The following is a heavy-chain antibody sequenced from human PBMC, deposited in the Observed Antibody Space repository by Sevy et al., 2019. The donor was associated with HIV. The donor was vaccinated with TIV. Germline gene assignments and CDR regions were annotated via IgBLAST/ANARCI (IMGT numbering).Heavy chain of an antibody. J-gene: IGHJ4*02. Sequence: GGSLRLSCAASGFTVSSKHMTWVRQAPGKGLEWVSVVYSGGSTHYADSVKGRFTISRDNSKNTLYLQMNSLRAEYTAVYYCARSEVPAVAGPVFDYWGRGTLVTVSS. D-gene: IGHD6-19*01. CDR1: GFTVSSKH. V-gene: IGHV3-53*01. CDR3: ARSEVPAVAGPVFDY. CDR2: VYSGGST.